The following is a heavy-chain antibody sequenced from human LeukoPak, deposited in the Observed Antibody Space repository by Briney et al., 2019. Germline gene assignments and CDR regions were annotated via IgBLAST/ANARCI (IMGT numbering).Heavy chain of an antibody. CDR1: GYTFTGCY. D-gene: IGHD3-3*01. J-gene: IGHJ4*02. Sequence: ASVTVSCKASGYTFTGCYMHWVRQAPGQGLEWMGWINPNSGGTNYAQKFQGRVTMTRDTSISTAYMELSRLRSDDTAVYYCARPNFWSGYYNDYWGQGTLVTVSS. CDR2: INPNSGGT. CDR3: ARPNFWSGYYNDY. V-gene: IGHV1-2*02.